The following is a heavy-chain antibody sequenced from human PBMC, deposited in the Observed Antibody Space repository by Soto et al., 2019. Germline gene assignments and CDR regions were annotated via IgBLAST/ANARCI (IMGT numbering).Heavy chain of an antibody. CDR3: GRDPKGRGVTTGGFDY. D-gene: IGHD3-10*01. CDR1: GFTFSSYG. CDR2: IWYDGSNK. J-gene: IGHJ4*02. Sequence: QVQLVESGGGVVQPGRSLRLSCAASGFTFSSYGMHWVRQAPGKGLEWVAVIWYDGSNKYYADSVKGRFTISRDNSKNTLYLQMNSLGAEDTAVYYCGRDPKGRGVTTGGFDYWGQGTLVTVSS. V-gene: IGHV3-33*01.